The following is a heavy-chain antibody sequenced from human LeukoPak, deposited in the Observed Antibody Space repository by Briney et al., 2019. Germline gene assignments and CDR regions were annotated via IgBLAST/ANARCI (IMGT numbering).Heavy chain of an antibody. Sequence: GGSLRLSCAASGFNFFTYGMHWVRQAPGKGLEWVAVIWYDGSNKYYADSVKGRFTISRDNSKSTLSLQMNSLRAEDTAVYYCAKCTVSTTCEIDYWGQGTLVTVSS. CDR2: IWYDGSNK. CDR3: AKCTVSTTCEIDY. J-gene: IGHJ4*02. V-gene: IGHV3-33*06. D-gene: IGHD5/OR15-5a*01. CDR1: GFNFFTYG.